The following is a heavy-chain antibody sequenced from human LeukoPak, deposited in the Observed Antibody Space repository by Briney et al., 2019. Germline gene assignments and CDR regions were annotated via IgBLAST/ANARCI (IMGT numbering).Heavy chain of an antibody. V-gene: IGHV4-4*07. J-gene: IGHJ5*02. CDR2: IYTSGST. CDR1: GGSIIRYY. Sequence: SENLSLTCTVSGGSIIRYYWSWIRQPAGKGLEWIGRIYTSGSTNYNPSLKSRVTMSVDTSKNQFSLKLSSVTAADTAVYYCAREVTIFGVVTMGWFDPWGQGTLVTVSS. CDR3: AREVTIFGVVTMGWFDP. D-gene: IGHD3-3*01.